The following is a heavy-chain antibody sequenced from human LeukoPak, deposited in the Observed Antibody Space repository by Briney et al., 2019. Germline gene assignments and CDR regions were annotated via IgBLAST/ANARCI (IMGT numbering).Heavy chain of an antibody. CDR1: GGAIGSSSSY. V-gene: IGHV4-39*07. D-gene: IGHD3-16*02. CDR2: IYYSGKV. Sequence: PSETLSLTCRVSGGAIGSSSSYWGWIRQPPGKGLEWIGSIYYSGKVYYNSSLKSRVTISVDTSKNQFSLRLSSLTAADTAVYYCARGPHVWGSYRGMYFDYWGQGALVTVSS. CDR3: ARGPHVWGSYRGMYFDY. J-gene: IGHJ4*02.